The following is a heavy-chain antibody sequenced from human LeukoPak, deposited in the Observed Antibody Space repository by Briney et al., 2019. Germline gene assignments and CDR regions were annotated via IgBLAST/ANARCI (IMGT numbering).Heavy chain of an antibody. CDR2: INHSGST. Sequence: SSETLSLTCTVSGGSISSYYWSWIRQPPGKGLEWIGEINHSGSTNYNPSLKSRVTISVDTSKNQFSLKLSSVTAADTAVYYCARVNYYYYYMDVWGKGTTVTVSS. V-gene: IGHV4-34*01. J-gene: IGHJ6*03. CDR3: ARVNYYYYYMDV. CDR1: GGSISSYY.